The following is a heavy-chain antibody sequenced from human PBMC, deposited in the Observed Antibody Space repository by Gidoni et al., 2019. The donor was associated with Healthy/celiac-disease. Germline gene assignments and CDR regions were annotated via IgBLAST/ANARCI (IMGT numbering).Heavy chain of an antibody. Sequence: QLQLQESGPGLGKPSETLSLTCTVSGGSSSSSRYYWGWIRQPPGKGLEWIGSIYYSGSTYYNPSLKSRVTISVDTSKNQFSLKLSSVTAADTAVYYCARPIYYYDSSGYYKGSNWFDPWGQGTLVTVSS. CDR1: GGSSSSSRYY. J-gene: IGHJ5*02. CDR2: IYYSGST. V-gene: IGHV4-39*01. CDR3: ARPIYYYDSSGYYKGSNWFDP. D-gene: IGHD3-22*01.